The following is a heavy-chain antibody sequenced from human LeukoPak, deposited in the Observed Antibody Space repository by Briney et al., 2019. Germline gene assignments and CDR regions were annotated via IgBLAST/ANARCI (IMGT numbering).Heavy chain of an antibody. V-gene: IGHV1-2*02. J-gene: IGHJ6*02. CDR3: ARVLVVPDDPHKYYYYGMDV. D-gene: IGHD2-2*01. CDR2: INPNSGGT. CDR1: GYTFTGYY. Sequence: ASVKVSCKASGYTFTGYYMHWVRQAPGQGLEWMGWINPNSGGTNYAQKFQGRVTMTRDTSISTAYMELSRLRSDDTAVYYCARVLVVPDDPHKYYYYGMDVWGQGTTVTVSS.